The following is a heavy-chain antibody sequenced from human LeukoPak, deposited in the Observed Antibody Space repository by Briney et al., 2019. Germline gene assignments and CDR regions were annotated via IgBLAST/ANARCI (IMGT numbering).Heavy chain of an antibody. CDR3: AKYGPSGTYLGDY. V-gene: IGHV3-23*01. CDR1: GFTFGSYS. D-gene: IGHD1-26*01. Sequence: GGSLRLSCAASGFTFGSYSMGWVRQAPGEGLEWVSAISDSGGTTYYPDSVKGRFTISRDNSRNTLYLQMSGLRADDTAVYYCAKYGPSGTYLGDYWGPGTLVTVSS. J-gene: IGHJ4*02. CDR2: ISDSGGTT.